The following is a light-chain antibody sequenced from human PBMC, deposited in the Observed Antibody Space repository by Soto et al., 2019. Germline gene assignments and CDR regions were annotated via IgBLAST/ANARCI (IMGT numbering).Light chain of an antibody. V-gene: IGKV1-5*01. CDR3: QQYNSYSRT. CDR2: AAT. CDR1: QDISSW. J-gene: IGKJ1*01. Sequence: DIQMTQSPSYVSASVGDSVFITCRASQDISSWVAWYQQKPGKAPKLLISAATNLQGGVPRRFSGSGSGTEFTLTISSLQPYDFATYYCQQYNSYSRTFGQGTKVE.